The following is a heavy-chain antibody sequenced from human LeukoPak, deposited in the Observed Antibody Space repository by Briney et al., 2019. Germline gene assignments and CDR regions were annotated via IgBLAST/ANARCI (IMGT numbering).Heavy chain of an antibody. CDR2: IIPIFGTA. Sequence: SVKVSCKASGGTFSSYAISWVRHAPGQGLEWMGGIIPIFGTANYAQKFQGRVTITADESTSTAYMELSSLRSEDTAVYYCASPVEGDIVVVPAASGAFDIWGQGTMATVSS. D-gene: IGHD2-2*01. CDR1: GGTFSSYA. CDR3: ASPVEGDIVVVPAASGAFDI. J-gene: IGHJ3*02. V-gene: IGHV1-69*13.